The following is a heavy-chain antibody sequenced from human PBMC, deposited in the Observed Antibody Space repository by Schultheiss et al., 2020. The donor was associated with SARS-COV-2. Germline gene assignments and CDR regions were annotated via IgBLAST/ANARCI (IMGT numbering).Heavy chain of an antibody. V-gene: IGHV3-7*01. J-gene: IGHJ3*02. Sequence: GGSLRLSYAASGFTFSSYWMSWVRQAPGKGLEWVANIKQDGSEKYYVDSVKGRFTISRDNAKNSLYLQMNSLRAEDTAVYYCARDDFPARYSGSSTGDAFDIWGQGTMVTVSS. CDR3: ARDDFPARYSGSSTGDAFDI. CDR2: IKQDGSEK. CDR1: GFTFSSYW. D-gene: IGHD1-26*01.